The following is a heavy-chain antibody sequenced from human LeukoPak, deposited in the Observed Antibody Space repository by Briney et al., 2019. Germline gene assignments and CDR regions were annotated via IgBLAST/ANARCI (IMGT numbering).Heavy chain of an antibody. Sequence: SVKVSCKASGGTFSSYAISWVRQALGQGLEWMGGTIPIFGTANYAQKFQGRVTITADESTSTAYMELSSLRSEDTAVYYCARDGYYDSSGYDYYYYMDVWGKGTTVTVSS. D-gene: IGHD3-22*01. CDR1: GGTFSSYA. CDR3: ARDGYYDSSGYDYYYYMDV. V-gene: IGHV1-69*01. CDR2: TIPIFGTA. J-gene: IGHJ6*03.